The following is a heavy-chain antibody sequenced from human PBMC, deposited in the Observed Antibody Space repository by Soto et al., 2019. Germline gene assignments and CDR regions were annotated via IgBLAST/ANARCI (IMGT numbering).Heavy chain of an antibody. J-gene: IGHJ6*02. CDR2: ISGSGDET. D-gene: IGHD2-8*01. CDR1: GFTFSRYV. CDR3: ASLMGAPTIHNYFYGMDV. V-gene: IGHV3-23*01. Sequence: VGSLRLSCTASGFTFSRYVLSWVRQAPGKGLEWVSGISGSGDETNYADSVKGRFTISRDNAKNAVHLQMNRLSADDTAVYYCASLMGAPTIHNYFYGMDVWGQGTTVTVSS.